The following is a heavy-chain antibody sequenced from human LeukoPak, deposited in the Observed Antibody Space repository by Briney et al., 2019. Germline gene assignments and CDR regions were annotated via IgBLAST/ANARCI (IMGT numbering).Heavy chain of an antibody. J-gene: IGHJ6*02. D-gene: IGHD5-12*01. V-gene: IGHV3-30*18. CDR3: AKSGGYDFPYYYYGMDV. CDR2: ISYDGSNK. Sequence: GGSLRLSCAASGFTFSSYCMHWVSQAPGKGLEWVAVISYDGSNKYYADSVKGRFTISRDNSKNTLYLQMNSLRAEDTAVYYCAKSGGYDFPYYYYGMDVWGQGTTVTVSS. CDR1: GFTFSSYC.